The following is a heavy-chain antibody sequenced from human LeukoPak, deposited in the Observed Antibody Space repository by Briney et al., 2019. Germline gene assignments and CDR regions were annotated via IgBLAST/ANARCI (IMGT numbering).Heavy chain of an antibody. CDR3: ARRYYGSGSYNWFDP. J-gene: IGHJ5*02. CDR1: GGSFSGYY. V-gene: IGHV4-34*01. CDR2: INHSGST. Sequence: PSETLSLTCAVYGGSFSGYYWSWIRQPPGKGLEWIGEINHSGSTNYNPSLKSRVTISVDMSKNQFSLKLSSVTAADTAVYYCARRYYGSGSYNWFDPWGQGTLVTVSS. D-gene: IGHD3-10*01.